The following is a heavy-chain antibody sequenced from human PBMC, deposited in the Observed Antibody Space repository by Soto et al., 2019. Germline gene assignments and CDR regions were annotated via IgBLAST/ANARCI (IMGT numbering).Heavy chain of an antibody. V-gene: IGHV4-59*01. Sequence: SETLSLTCTVSGGSISSYYWSWIRQPPGKGLEWIGYIYYSGSTNYNPSLKSRVTVSVDTSKNQFSLKLSSVTAADTAVYYCARRWGTSFDFWGQGTLVTVSS. CDR2: IYYSGST. D-gene: IGHD7-27*01. CDR1: GGSISSYY. CDR3: ARRWGTSFDF. J-gene: IGHJ4*02.